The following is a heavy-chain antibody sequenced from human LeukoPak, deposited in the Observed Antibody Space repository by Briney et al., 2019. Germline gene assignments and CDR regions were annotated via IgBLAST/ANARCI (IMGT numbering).Heavy chain of an antibody. CDR2: IYYSGST. J-gene: IGHJ4*02. V-gene: IGHV4-39*01. CDR3: ARRSAIWYADY. D-gene: IGHD3-3*01. CDR1: GGSISSSSYY. Sequence: SETLSLTCTVSGGSISSSSYYWGWIRQPPGKGLEWIGSIYYSGSTYYNPSLKSRVTISVDTSKNQFSLKLSSVTAADTAVYYCARRSAIWYADYWGQGTLVTVSS.